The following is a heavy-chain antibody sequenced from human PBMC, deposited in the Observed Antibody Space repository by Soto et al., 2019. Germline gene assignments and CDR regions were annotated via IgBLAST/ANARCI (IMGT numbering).Heavy chain of an antibody. CDR2: SNHSGST. D-gene: IGHD4-4*01. V-gene: IGHV4-34*01. CDR1: GGSFSGDY. J-gene: IGHJ5*02. CDR3: ARARAVLYSNYERWFDP. Sequence: QVQLQQWGAGLLKPSETLSLTCAVYGGSFSGDYWCWIRQPPGQGLEWIGESNHSGSTNYNPSLKSGVTRSVYTSKNQFSLKLSSVTAADTAVYYCARARAVLYSNYERWFDPWGQGTLVTVSS.